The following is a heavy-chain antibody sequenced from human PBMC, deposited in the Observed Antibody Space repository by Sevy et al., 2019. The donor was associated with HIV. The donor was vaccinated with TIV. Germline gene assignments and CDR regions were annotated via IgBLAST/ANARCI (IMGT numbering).Heavy chain of an antibody. CDR1: GFSFRSYW. J-gene: IGHJ6*02. D-gene: IGHD4-17*01. Sequence: GGSLRLSCAASGFSFRSYWMSWVRQAPGKGLEWVANIRQDGSEKYDVHFVKGRFTISRDNAENSLYLQMNSLRAEDTAVYYCAREGSYDDHDYQYYYGMDVWGQGTTVTVSS. V-gene: IGHV3-7*01. CDR2: IRQDGSEK. CDR3: AREGSYDDHDYQYYYGMDV.